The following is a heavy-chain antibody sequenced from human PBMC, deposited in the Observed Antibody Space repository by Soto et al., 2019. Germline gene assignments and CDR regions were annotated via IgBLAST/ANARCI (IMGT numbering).Heavy chain of an antibody. CDR3: ARTYCSSTSCYTTEIDY. CDR1: GGTFSSYA. CDR2: IIPIFGTA. J-gene: IGHJ4*02. Sequence: SVKVSCKASGGTFSSYAISWVRRAPGQGLEWVGGIIPIFGTANYAQKFQGRVTITADKSTSTAYMELSSLRSEDTAVYYCARTYCSSTSCYTTEIDYWGQGTLVTVSS. V-gene: IGHV1-69*06. D-gene: IGHD2-2*02.